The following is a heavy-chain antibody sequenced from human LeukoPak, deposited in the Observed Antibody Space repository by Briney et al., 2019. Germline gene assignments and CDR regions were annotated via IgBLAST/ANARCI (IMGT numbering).Heavy chain of an antibody. CDR2: IYHSGII. V-gene: IGHV4-38-2*01. CDR3: ARVMDYYDGSGYPPPAAADY. J-gene: IGHJ4*02. CDR1: GYSISSTYY. Sequence: PSETLSLTCAVSGYSISSTYYWGWFRQPPGKGLEWIGSIYHSGIIYYNPSLKSRVAISVDTSKNQFSLKLSSVTAADTAVYYCARVMDYYDGSGYPPPAAADYWGQGTLVTVSS. D-gene: IGHD3-22*01.